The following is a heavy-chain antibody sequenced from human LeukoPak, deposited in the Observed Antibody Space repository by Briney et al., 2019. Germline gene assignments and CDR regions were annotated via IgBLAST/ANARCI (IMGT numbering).Heavy chain of an antibody. Sequence: SETLSLTCTVSGYSISSGYYWGWIRPPPGKGLEWIGSVYHSGSTYYNPSLKSRVTISVDTSKNQFSLKLSSVTAADTAVYYCAGTVGAPYLGYFDYWGQGTLVTVPS. V-gene: IGHV4-38-2*02. CDR2: VYHSGST. CDR3: AGTVGAPYLGYFDY. J-gene: IGHJ4*02. D-gene: IGHD1-26*01. CDR1: GYSISSGYY.